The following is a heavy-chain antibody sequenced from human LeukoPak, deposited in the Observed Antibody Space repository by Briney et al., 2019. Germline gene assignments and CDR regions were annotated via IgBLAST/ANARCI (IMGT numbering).Heavy chain of an antibody. CDR1: GYSFTSYW. Sequence: GESLKISCKGSGYSFTSYWIGWVRQMPGKGLEWMGIIYPGDSDTRYSPSFQGQVTIPADKSISTAYLQWSSLKASDTAMYYCARQYTSGWSTRHFDYWGQGTLVTVSS. J-gene: IGHJ4*02. CDR2: IYPGDSDT. CDR3: ARQYTSGWSTRHFDY. V-gene: IGHV5-51*01. D-gene: IGHD6-19*01.